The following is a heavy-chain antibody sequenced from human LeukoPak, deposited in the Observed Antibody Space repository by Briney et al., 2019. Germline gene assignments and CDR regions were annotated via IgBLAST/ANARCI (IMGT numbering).Heavy chain of an antibody. D-gene: IGHD6-19*01. Sequence: PSETLSLTCAVYGGSFSGYYWSWIRQPPGKGLEWIGEINHSGSTNYNPSLKSRVTISVDTSKNQFSLKLSSVTAADTAVYYCARDRSSGWYGNNWFDPWGQGTLVTVSS. CDR1: GGSFSGYY. CDR3: ARDRSSGWYGNNWFDP. J-gene: IGHJ5*02. CDR2: INHSGST. V-gene: IGHV4-34*01.